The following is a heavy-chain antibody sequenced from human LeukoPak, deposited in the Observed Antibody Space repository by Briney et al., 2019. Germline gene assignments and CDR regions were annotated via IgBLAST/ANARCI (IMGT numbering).Heavy chain of an antibody. CDR2: ISSSGGTI. J-gene: IGHJ6*02. CDR1: GVTFSRHS. D-gene: IGHD3-16*01. Sequence: GGSLRLSCTASGVTFSRHSMNWVRQAPGKGLEWVSHISSSGGTIYYADSVKGRFTISRVNAKNSLYLQMNSLRAEDTAKYYCAGWVSAVHRYFYYYGLDVWGQGTTVTVSS. V-gene: IGHV3-48*01. CDR3: AGWVSAVHRYFYYYGLDV.